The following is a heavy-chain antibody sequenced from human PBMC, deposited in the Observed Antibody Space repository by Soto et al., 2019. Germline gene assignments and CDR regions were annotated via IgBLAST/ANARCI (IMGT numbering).Heavy chain of an antibody. CDR2: ILHTGGT. Sequence: TLSLTCAVSGGSISGGGFSWIWIRQPPGKGLEWIGYILHTGGTQYNPSLKSRASMSVDKSKNQFSLHLTSVTAADTAVYYCARLQFGEGFDYWGQGALVTVSS. CDR1: GGSISGGGFS. D-gene: IGHD3-10*01. J-gene: IGHJ4*02. CDR3: ARLQFGEGFDY. V-gene: IGHV4-30-2*01.